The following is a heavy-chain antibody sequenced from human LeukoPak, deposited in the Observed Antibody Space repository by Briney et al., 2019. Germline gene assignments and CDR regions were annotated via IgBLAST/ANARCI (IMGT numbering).Heavy chain of an antibody. J-gene: IGHJ6*04. CDR3: ARGGMDYYGSGSYYRRYYYYYGMDV. D-gene: IGHD3-10*01. CDR2: MNPNSGNT. CDR1: GYTYTSYD. Sequence: ASVKVSCKASGYTYTSYDINWVRQATGQGLEWMGWMNPNSGNTGYAQKFQGRGTMTRNTSISTVYMELSSLRSEDTAVYYCARGGMDYYGSGSYYRRYYYYYGMDVWGKGTTVTVSS. V-gene: IGHV1-8*01.